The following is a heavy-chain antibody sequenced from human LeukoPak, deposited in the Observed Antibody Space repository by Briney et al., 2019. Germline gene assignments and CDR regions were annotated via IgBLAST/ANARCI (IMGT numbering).Heavy chain of an antibody. Sequence: PSETLSLTCTVSGGSISSSSYYWGWIRQPPGKGLEWIGYIYYSGGTYYNPSLKSRVTISVDTSKNQFSLKLSSVTAADTAVYYCARDFWSGYYNYYYGMDVWGQGTTVTVSS. D-gene: IGHD3-3*01. CDR2: IYYSGGT. CDR3: ARDFWSGYYNYYYGMDV. V-gene: IGHV4-31*03. J-gene: IGHJ6*02. CDR1: GGSISSSSYY.